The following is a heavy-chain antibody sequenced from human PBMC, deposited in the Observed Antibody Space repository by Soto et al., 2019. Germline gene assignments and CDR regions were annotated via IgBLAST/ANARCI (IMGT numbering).Heavy chain of an antibody. D-gene: IGHD6-13*01. V-gene: IGHV4-30-2*01. CDR3: ARYRREAVAGYTLDN. Sequence: SETLSLTCAVSGGSISSGGYSWSWIRQPPGKGLEWIGYIYHSGSTYYNPSLKSRVTISEDTSKSQFSLKVNSMTAADTAVYYCARYRREAVAGYTLDNWGQGILVTVSS. CDR2: IYHSGST. CDR1: GGSISSGGYS. J-gene: IGHJ4*02.